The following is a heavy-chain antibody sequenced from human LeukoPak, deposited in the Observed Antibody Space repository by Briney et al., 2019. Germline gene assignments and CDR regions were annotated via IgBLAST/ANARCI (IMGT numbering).Heavy chain of an antibody. CDR2: IIPVLGVS. D-gene: IGHD4-17*01. V-gene: IGHV1-69*04. CDR3: TREGPTTVPLDDAFDI. Sequence: GASVKVSCKASGGSFSSFVITWVRQAPGQGLEWMGRIIPVLGVSNFAQKFQGRVTITADKSTNTAHMELSRLESGDTAVYYCTREGPTTVPLDDAFDIWGQGTMVTVSS. CDR1: GGSFSSFV. J-gene: IGHJ3*02.